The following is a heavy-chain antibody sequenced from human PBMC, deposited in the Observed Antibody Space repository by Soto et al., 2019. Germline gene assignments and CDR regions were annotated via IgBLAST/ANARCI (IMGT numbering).Heavy chain of an antibody. J-gene: IGHJ2*01. V-gene: IGHV4-34*01. Sequence: QVQLQQWGAGLLKPSETLSLTGAVYGGSFSGYYWSWIRQPPGKGLEWIGEINHSGITNYNPSLKSRVTLSGDTSKNQFSLKLNSVTAADTAVYYCARGRSSGYLKSRYFDLWGRGTLVTVSS. CDR1: GGSFSGYY. D-gene: IGHD3-22*01. CDR3: ARGRSSGYLKSRYFDL. CDR2: INHSGIT.